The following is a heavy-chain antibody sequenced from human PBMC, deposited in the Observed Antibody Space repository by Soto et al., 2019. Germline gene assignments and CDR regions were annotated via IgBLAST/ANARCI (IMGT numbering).Heavy chain of an antibody. J-gene: IGHJ6*02. V-gene: IGHV1-69*01. Sequence: QVQLVQSGAEVKKPGSSVKVSCKASGGTFSSYAISWVRQAPGQGLGWMGGIIPIFGTANYAQKFQGRVTITADESTSTAYMELSSLRSEDTAVYYCARADGSGSYFPHYYYGMDVWGQGTTVTVSS. CDR1: GGTFSSYA. CDR3: ARADGSGSYFPHYYYGMDV. CDR2: IIPIFGTA. D-gene: IGHD3-10*01.